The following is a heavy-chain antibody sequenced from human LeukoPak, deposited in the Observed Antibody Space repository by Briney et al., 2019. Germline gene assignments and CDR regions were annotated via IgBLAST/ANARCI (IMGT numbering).Heavy chain of an antibody. CDR2: ISKSGDHT. J-gene: IGHJ4*02. Sequence: GGSLRLSCAVSGLTFNNYAMSWVRQAPGKGLEWVSAISKSGDHTYYAASAKGRFTIYRDNSKNTQYLQMNSLRAEDTAVYYCARGGYSSSWYHFDYWGQGTLVTVSS. CDR3: ARGGYSSSWYHFDY. V-gene: IGHV3-23*01. D-gene: IGHD6-13*01. CDR1: GLTFNNYA.